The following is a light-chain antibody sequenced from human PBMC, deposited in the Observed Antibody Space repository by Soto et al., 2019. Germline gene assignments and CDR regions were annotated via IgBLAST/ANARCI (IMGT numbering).Light chain of an antibody. CDR3: GSYAGSNTYV. CDR1: SSDVGGYNF. Sequence: QSVLSQPPSAAGSPGQSVTSACTGTSSDVGGYNFVSWYQHHPGKAPKLMIYDVDKRPSGVPDRFSGSKSGYTASLTVSGLQAEDEADYFCGSYAGSNTYVFGAGTKATVL. V-gene: IGLV2-8*01. J-gene: IGLJ1*01. CDR2: DVD.